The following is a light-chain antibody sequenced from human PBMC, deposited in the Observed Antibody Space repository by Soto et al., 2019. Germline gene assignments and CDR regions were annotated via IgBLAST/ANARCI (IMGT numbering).Light chain of an antibody. CDR1: SSEVGSYNL. CDR2: EGS. V-gene: IGLV2-23*01. CDR3: CSYAGSSTLDVV. Sequence: QSALTQPASVSGSPGQSITISCTGTSSEVGSYNLVSWYQQHPGKAPKLMIYEGSKRPSGVSNRFSGSKSGNTASLTISGLQAEDEADYYCCSYAGSSTLDVVFGGGTQLTVL. J-gene: IGLJ2*01.